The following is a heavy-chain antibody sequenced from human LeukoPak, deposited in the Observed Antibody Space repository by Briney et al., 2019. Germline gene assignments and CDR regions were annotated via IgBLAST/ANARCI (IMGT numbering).Heavy chain of an antibody. CDR2: INPNSGGT. Sequence: ASVKVSCKASGYTFTGYYMHWVRQAPGQGLEWMGWINPNSGGTNYAQKFQGWVTMTRDTSISTAYMELRSLTSEDTAMYYCARGVFNVDYHLDSWGQGTLVTVSS. V-gene: IGHV1-2*04. D-gene: IGHD3-10*01. CDR1: GYTFTGYY. J-gene: IGHJ5*01. CDR3: ARGVFNVDYHLDS.